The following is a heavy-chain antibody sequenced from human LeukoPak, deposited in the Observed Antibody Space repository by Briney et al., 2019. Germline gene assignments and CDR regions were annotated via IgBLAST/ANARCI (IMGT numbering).Heavy chain of an antibody. J-gene: IGHJ3*01. CDR1: GDSISGGYY. CDR3: ARDRGWGAFNA. CDR2: IYFTGTT. V-gene: IGHV4-4*07. D-gene: IGHD3-10*01. Sequence: SETLSLTCTVAGDSISGGYYWDWIRQPAGKGLEWIVRIYFTGTTNYNPSLKSRVTMTVEPSKSQFSLKLTSVTAADTAVYYCARDRGWGAFNAWGQGTRVTVSP.